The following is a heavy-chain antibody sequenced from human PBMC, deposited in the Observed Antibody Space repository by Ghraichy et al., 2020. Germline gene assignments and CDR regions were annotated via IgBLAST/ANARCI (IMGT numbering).Heavy chain of an antibody. CDR2: IYYSGST. Sequence: SETLSLTCTVSGGSISSYSWSWIRQPPGKGLEWIGYIYYSGSTNYNPSLKSRVTISVDTSKNQFSLKLSSVTAADTAVYYCARTVTTTWRYFDYWGHGTLVTVSS. D-gene: IGHD4-17*01. V-gene: IGHV4-59*08. J-gene: IGHJ4*01. CDR3: ARTVTTTWRYFDY. CDR1: GGSISSYS.